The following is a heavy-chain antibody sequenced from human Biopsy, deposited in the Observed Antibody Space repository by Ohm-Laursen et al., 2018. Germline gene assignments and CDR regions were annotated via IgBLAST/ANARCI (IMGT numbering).Heavy chain of an antibody. CDR3: ARGGLNYWYFDL. D-gene: IGHD1-26*01. V-gene: IGHV1-2*02. CDR2: INPNSGGT. Sequence: GSLVKVSCKASGYTFTDSYMHWVRQAPGQGLEWMGWINPNSGGTNYAQKFQGRVTMTRDTSMSTAYMELNRLRSDDTAVYYCARGGLNYWYFDLWGRGTLVTVSS. J-gene: IGHJ2*01. CDR1: GYTFTDSY.